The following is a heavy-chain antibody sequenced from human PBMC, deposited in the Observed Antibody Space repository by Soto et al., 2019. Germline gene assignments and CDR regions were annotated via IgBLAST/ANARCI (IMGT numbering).Heavy chain of an antibody. Sequence: QVQLVQSGAEEKKPGASVKVSCKASGYTFTSYAMHWVRQAPGQRLEWMGWINAGNGNTKYSQKFQGRVTITRDTSASTAYMELSSLRSEDTAVYYCARAPGCSRSFVDYWGQGTLVTVSS. CDR1: GYTFTSYA. J-gene: IGHJ4*02. CDR3: ARAPGCSRSFVDY. CDR2: INAGNGNT. V-gene: IGHV1-3*05. D-gene: IGHD6-6*01.